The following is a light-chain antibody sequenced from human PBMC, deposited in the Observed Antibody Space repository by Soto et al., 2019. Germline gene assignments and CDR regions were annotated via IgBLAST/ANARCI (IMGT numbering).Light chain of an antibody. CDR3: QQYNSYSWT. CDR2: DAS. J-gene: IGKJ1*01. V-gene: IGKV1-5*01. CDR1: QSISSW. Sequence: DIQMTQSPSTLSASVGDRVTLTCRASQSISSWLAWYQQKPGKAPKLLIYDASSLESGVPSRFSGSGSGTEFTLTISSLQPDDFATYYCQQYNSYSWTFGQGTKVESK.